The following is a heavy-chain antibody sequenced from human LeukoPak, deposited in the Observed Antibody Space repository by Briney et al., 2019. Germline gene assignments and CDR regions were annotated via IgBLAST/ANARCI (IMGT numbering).Heavy chain of an antibody. CDR2: IFNSGST. CDR3: AKSNGYGLVDI. Sequence: PSETLSLTCTVSPGSIRSYYWSWIRQPPGKGLELIGYIFNSGSTNYNPSLKSRITISLDTSRNQFSLKLNSVTAADTAVYYCAKSNGYGLVDIWGQGTMVTVSS. CDR1: PGSIRSYY. J-gene: IGHJ3*02. D-gene: IGHD3-10*01. V-gene: IGHV4-4*09.